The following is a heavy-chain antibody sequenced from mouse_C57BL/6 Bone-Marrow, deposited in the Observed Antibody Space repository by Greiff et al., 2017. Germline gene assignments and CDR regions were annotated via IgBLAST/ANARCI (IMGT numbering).Heavy chain of an antibody. D-gene: IGHD2-1*01. CDR3: ANYGNSWYFDV. CDR2: IWRGGST. Sequence: VQLQESGPGLVQPSQSLSITCTVSGFSLTSYGVHWVRQSPGKGLEWLGVIWRGGSTDYNAAFMSRLSITKDNSKSQVFFKMNSLQTDDTAIYYCANYGNSWYFDVWGTGTTVTVSA. V-gene: IGHV2-5*01. CDR1: GFSLTSYG. J-gene: IGHJ1*03.